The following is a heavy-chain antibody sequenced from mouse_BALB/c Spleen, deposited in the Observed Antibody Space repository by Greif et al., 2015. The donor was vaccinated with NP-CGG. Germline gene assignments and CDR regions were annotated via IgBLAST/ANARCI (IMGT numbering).Heavy chain of an antibody. CDR3: ARDYYGSRRGWYFDV. J-gene: IGHJ1*01. CDR1: GYTFSSYW. CDR2: ILPGSGST. D-gene: IGHD1-1*01. Sequence: VQLQQSGAELMKPGASVKISCKATGYTFSSYWIEWVKQRPGHGLEWIGEILPGSGSTNYNEKFKGKATFTADTSSNTAYMRLSSLTSEDSAVYYCARDYYGSRRGWYFDVWGAGTTVTVSS. V-gene: IGHV1-9*01.